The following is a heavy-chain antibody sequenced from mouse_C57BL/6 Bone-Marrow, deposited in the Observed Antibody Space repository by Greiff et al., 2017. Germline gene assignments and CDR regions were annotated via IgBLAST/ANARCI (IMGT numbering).Heavy chain of an antibody. CDR2: ISAGGSYT. V-gene: IGHV5-6*01. Sequence: EVQLQQSGGDLVKPGGSLKLSCAASGFTFSSYGMSWVRQTPDKRLEWVATISAGGSYTYYPDSVKGRFTISRDNAKNTLYLQMSSLKSEDTAMYYGARGVYYYAMDYWGQGTSVTVSS. CDR3: ARGVYYYAMDY. CDR1: GFTFSSYG. J-gene: IGHJ4*01.